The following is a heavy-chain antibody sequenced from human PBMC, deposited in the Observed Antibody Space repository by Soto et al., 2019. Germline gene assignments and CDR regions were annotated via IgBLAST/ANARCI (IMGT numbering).Heavy chain of an antibody. D-gene: IGHD6-19*01. V-gene: IGHV3-33*01. Sequence: QVQLVESGGGVVQPGRSLRLSCAASGFTFSSYGMHWVRQAPGKGLEWVAVIWYDGSNKYYADSVKGRFTISRDNSKNTLYLQMNSLRAEDTAVYYCARGALSQALAGHYNWFDPWGQGTLVTVSS. CDR1: GFTFSSYG. CDR2: IWYDGSNK. J-gene: IGHJ5*02. CDR3: ARGALSQALAGHYNWFDP.